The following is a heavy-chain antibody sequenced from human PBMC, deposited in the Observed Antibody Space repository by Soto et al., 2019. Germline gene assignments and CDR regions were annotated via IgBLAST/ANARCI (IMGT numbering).Heavy chain of an antibody. V-gene: IGHV4-59*01. CDR2: IYYSGST. Sequence: LSLTCTVSGGSISSYYWSWIRQPPGKGLEWIGYIYYSGSTNYNPSLKSRVTISVDTSKNQFSLKLSSVTAADTAVYYCARDCSASRASHYYYCYGMDVWGQGTKVTVSS. CDR1: GGSISSYY. D-gene: IGHD6-13*01. CDR3: ARDCSASRASHYYYCYGMDV. J-gene: IGHJ6*02.